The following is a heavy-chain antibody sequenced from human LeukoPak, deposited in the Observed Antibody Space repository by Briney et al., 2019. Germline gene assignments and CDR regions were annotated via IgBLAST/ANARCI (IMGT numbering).Heavy chain of an antibody. Sequence: GGPLRLSCAASGFTFSSYGMNWVRQAPGKGLEWVSFISSSSSHIYYADSVKGRFTISRDNPKKSLYLQMNSLRAEDTAVYYCARVEGGAWAFDYWGQGTLVTVSS. CDR1: GFTFSSYG. D-gene: IGHD1-26*01. V-gene: IGHV3-21*01. CDR2: ISSSSSHI. J-gene: IGHJ4*02. CDR3: ARVEGGAWAFDY.